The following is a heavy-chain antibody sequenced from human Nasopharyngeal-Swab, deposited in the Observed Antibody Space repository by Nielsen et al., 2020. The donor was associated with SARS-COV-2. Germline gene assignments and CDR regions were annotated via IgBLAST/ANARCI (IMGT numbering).Heavy chain of an antibody. D-gene: IGHD3-10*01. V-gene: IGHV1-69*13. CDR3: AGWITMIRGATFDI. CDR1: AGTFSSYA. Sequence: SVKVSCKASAGTFSSYAVSWVRQAPGQGLEWMGGIIPIFGTANYAQKFQGKVTITADESTSTAFMELSSLRSEDTAVYYCAGWITMIRGATFDIWGQGTMVTVSS. CDR2: IIPIFGTA. J-gene: IGHJ3*02.